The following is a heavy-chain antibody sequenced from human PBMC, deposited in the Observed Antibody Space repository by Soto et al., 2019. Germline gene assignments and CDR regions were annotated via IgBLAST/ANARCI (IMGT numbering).Heavy chain of an antibody. J-gene: IGHJ6*02. V-gene: IGHV3-30*18. CDR3: AKDPYCSSTSCYERLHYYYGMDV. D-gene: IGHD2-2*01. Sequence: QVQLVESGGGVVQPGRSLRLSCAASGFTFSSYGMHWVRQAPGKGLEWVAVISYDGSNKYYADSVKGRFTISRDNSKNTLYLQMNSLRAEDTAVYYCAKDPYCSSTSCYERLHYYYGMDVWGQGTTVTFSS. CDR2: ISYDGSNK. CDR1: GFTFSSYG.